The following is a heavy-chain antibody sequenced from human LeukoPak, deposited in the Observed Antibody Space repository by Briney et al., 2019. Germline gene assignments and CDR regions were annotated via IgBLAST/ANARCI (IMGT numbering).Heavy chain of an antibody. CDR1: GGPFSSYG. V-gene: IGHV1-69*06. CDR2: IIPIFGTA. D-gene: IGHD6-13*01. Sequence: SVKVSCKASGGPFSSYGFSWVRQAPGQGLEWMGGIIPIFGTANYAQKFQGRVTITADKSTSTAYMELSSLRSEDTAVYYCAKDGKQQTLDYWGQGTLVTVSS. J-gene: IGHJ4*02. CDR3: AKDGKQQTLDY.